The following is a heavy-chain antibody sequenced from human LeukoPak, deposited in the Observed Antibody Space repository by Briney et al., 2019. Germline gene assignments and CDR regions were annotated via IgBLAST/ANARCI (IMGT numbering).Heavy chain of an antibody. CDR2: MYYSGST. Sequence: SETLSLTCTVSGGSISSGDYYWSWIRQPPGEGLGWIGYMYYSGSTYYNPSLKSRATISVDTSKNQFSLKLTSVTAADTAVYYCARPYYYDSRIDPWGQGTLVTVSS. V-gene: IGHV4-30-4*01. CDR1: GGSISSGDYY. D-gene: IGHD3-22*01. J-gene: IGHJ5*02. CDR3: ARPYYYDSRIDP.